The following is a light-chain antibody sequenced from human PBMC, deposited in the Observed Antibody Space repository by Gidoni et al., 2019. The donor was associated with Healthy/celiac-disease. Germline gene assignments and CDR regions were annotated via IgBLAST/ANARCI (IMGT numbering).Light chain of an antibody. CDR3: QQYGSSLLGWIT. Sequence: EIVLTQSPGTLSLSPGERATLSCRASQSVSSSYLAWYQQKPGQAPRLLIYGASSRATGIPDRFSGSGSGTDFTLTISRLEPEDFAVYYCQQYGSSLLGWITFXQXTRLEIK. CDR1: QSVSSSY. V-gene: IGKV3-20*01. J-gene: IGKJ5*01. CDR2: GAS.